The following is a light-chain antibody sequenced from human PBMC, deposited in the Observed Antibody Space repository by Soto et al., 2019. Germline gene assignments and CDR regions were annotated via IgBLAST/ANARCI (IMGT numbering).Light chain of an antibody. CDR1: QSVSSN. CDR3: QQYNNWPRGT. J-gene: IGKJ4*01. CDR2: GAS. V-gene: IGKV3-15*01. Sequence: EIVMTQSPATLSVSPGERATLSCRASQSVSSNLAWYQQKPGQAPRLLIYGASTRATGIPARFSGSGSGTEFTLTISSLQSADFAVYYCQQYNNWPRGTFGGGTKVEIK.